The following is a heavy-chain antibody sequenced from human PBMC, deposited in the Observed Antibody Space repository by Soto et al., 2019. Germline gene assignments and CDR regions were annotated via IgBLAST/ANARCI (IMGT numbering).Heavy chain of an antibody. V-gene: IGHV3-15*01. CDR2: IKSKTDGGTT. CDR3: TTGIAARLFYYYYYYYMDV. D-gene: IGHD6-6*01. J-gene: IGHJ6*03. Sequence: GGSLRLSCAASGFTFSNAWMSWVRQAPGKGLEWVGRIKSKTDGGTTDYAAPVKGRFTISRDDSKNTLYLQMNSLKTEDTAVYYCTTGIAARLFYYYYYYYMDVWGKGTTVTVSS. CDR1: GFTFSNAW.